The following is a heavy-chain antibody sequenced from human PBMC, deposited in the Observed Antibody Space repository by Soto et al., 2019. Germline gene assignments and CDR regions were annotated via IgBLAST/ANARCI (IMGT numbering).Heavy chain of an antibody. CDR2: INPNSGGT. Sequence: GGSVKVSCKASGYTFTGYYMHWVRQAPGQGLERMGWINPNSGGTNYAQKFQGWVTMTRDTSISTAYMELSRLRSDDTAVYYCAKRSYYYGMDVWGQGTTVTVSS. CDR3: AKRSYYYGMDV. V-gene: IGHV1-2*04. J-gene: IGHJ6*02. CDR1: GYTFTGYY.